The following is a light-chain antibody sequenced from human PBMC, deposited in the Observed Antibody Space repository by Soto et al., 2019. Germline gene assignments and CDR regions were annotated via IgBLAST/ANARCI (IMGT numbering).Light chain of an antibody. CDR1: QGIRYD. Sequence: AIQMTQSPSSLSASVGDRVTINCRASQGIRYDLGWYQQKLGKAPKLLIYAVSSLQSGVPSRFSGSGSGTDFTLTSSSLQPEDFATYNCLQDYKYPPTFGQGTKLEIK. CDR2: AVS. CDR3: LQDYKYPPT. V-gene: IGKV1-6*01. J-gene: IGKJ2*01.